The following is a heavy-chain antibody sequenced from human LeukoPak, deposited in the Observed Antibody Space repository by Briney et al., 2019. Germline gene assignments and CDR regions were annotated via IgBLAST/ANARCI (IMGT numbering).Heavy chain of an antibody. D-gene: IGHD1-26*01. Sequence: PGRSLRLSCAASGFTFSSYGIHWVRQAPGKGLECVAVISYDGSNKYYADSVKGRFTISRDNSKNTLYLQMNSLRAEDTAVYYCARLSGSFLDYWGQGTLVTVSS. CDR1: GFTFSSYG. CDR3: ARLSGSFLDY. CDR2: ISYDGSNK. J-gene: IGHJ4*02. V-gene: IGHV3-30*03.